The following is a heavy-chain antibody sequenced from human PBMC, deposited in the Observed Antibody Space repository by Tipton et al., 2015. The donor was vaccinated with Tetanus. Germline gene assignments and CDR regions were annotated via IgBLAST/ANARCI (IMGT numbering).Heavy chain of an antibody. CDR1: GFTVSSNY. CDR2: IYSGGST. Sequence: SLRLSCAASGFTVSSNYMNWVRQAPGKGLEWVSVIYSGGSTYYADSVKGRLTISRDNSKNTLYLQMNSLRVEDTAVYYCARDYRGVFDYWGQGTLVTVSS. CDR3: ARDYRGVFDY. J-gene: IGHJ4*02. V-gene: IGHV3-66*01. D-gene: IGHD3-10*01.